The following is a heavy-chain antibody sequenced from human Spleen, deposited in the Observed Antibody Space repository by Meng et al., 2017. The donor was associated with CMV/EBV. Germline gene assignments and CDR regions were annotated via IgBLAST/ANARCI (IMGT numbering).Heavy chain of an antibody. CDR1: GFTVSSNY. CDR3: AKDLGSD. J-gene: IGHJ4*02. D-gene: IGHD3-10*01. V-gene: IGHV3-53*01. CDR2: IYSGGST. Sequence: GESLKISCAASGFTVSSNYMSWVRQAPGKGLEWVSVIYSGGSTYYADSVKGRFTISRDNSKNTLYLQMNSLRAEDTAVYYCAKDLGSDWGQGTLVTVSS.